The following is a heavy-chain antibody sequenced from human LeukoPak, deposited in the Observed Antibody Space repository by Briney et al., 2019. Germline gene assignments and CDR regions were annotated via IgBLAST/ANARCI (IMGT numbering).Heavy chain of an antibody. D-gene: IGHD6-19*01. CDR2: IYHSGST. V-gene: IGHV4-38-2*02. CDR1: GGSISSYY. Sequence: PSETLSLTCTVSGGSISSYYWGWIRQPPGKGLEWIGSIYHSGSTYYNPSLKSRVTISVDTSKNQFSLKLSSVTAADTAVYYCASSPGIAVASHRDYWGQGTLVTVSS. J-gene: IGHJ4*02. CDR3: ASSPGIAVASHRDY.